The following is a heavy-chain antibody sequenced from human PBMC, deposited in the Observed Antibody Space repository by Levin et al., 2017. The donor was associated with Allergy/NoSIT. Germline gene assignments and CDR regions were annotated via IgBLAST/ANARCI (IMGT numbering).Heavy chain of an antibody. CDR2: MYYSGST. CDR3: SAATGKLLNMDV. Sequence: SETLSLTCTVSGGSISTYYWNWIRQSPGKGLEWIGHMYYSGSTDSNPSLKGRVTISLDTSKNLFSLKIKSMTAADTAVYYCSAATGKLLNMDVWGKGTTVTVSS. J-gene: IGHJ6*03. D-gene: IGHD6-13*01. V-gene: IGHV4-59*01. CDR1: GGSISTYY.